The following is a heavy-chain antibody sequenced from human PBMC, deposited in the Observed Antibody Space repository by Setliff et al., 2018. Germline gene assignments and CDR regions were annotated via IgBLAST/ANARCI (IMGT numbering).Heavy chain of an antibody. Sequence: SVKVSCKVSGGTFINYGINWVRQAPGQGLEWMGRIIPKFGASTYAQKFRGRVTMTEDTSTDTAYMELSSLRSEDTAVYYCATAELLWFGGFDPWGQGTLVTVSS. D-gene: IGHD3-10*01. CDR2: IIPKFGAS. CDR1: GGTFINYG. J-gene: IGHJ5*02. CDR3: ATAELLWFGGFDP. V-gene: IGHV1-69*06.